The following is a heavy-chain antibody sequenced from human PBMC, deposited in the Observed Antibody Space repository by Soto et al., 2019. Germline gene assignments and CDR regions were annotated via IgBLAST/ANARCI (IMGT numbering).Heavy chain of an antibody. Sequence: PGGSLRLSCAVSGFTVSRNFMSWVRQAPGKGLEWVSVIYSDDSRYYAGSVKGRFTISRDNSKNTLFLQMNSLRAEDTAVYYCATHRGGYDRDFDYWGRGALVTV. V-gene: IGHV3-53*01. J-gene: IGHJ4*02. CDR1: GFTVSRNF. CDR3: ATHRGGYDRDFDY. CDR2: IYSDDSR. D-gene: IGHD5-12*01.